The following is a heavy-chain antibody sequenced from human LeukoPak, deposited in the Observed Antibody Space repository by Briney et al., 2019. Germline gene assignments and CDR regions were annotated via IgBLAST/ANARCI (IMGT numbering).Heavy chain of an antibody. V-gene: IGHV3-21*01. D-gene: IGHD4-17*01. CDR1: GFIFSGYA. J-gene: IGHJ4*02. CDR2: ISSSGGFI. Sequence: GGSLRLSCAASGFIFSGYAMNWVRQAPGKGLEWVSSISSSGGFIYYADSVKGRFTISRDNAKNSLYLEMNSLGAEDTAVYSCARSDDYGDYLVDYWGQGTLVTVSS. CDR3: ARSDDYGDYLVDY.